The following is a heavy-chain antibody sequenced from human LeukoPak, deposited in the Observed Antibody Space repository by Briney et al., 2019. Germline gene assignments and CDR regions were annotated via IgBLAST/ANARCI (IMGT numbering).Heavy chain of an antibody. CDR1: GGSISSGSYY. J-gene: IGHJ4*02. D-gene: IGHD3-10*01. CDR2: IYTSGST. V-gene: IGHV4-61*02. Sequence: PSQTLSLTCTVSGGSISSGSYYWSWIRQPAGKGLEWIGRIYTSGSTNYNPSLKSRVTISVDTSKNQFSLKLSSVTAADTAVYYCARSGRYTINWGNYFDYWGQGTLVTVSS. CDR3: ARSGRYTINWGNYFDY.